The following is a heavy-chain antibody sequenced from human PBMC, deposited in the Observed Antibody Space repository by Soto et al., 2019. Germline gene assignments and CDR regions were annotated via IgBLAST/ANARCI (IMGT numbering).Heavy chain of an antibody. CDR2: ISWDGGST. CDR1: GFTFDDYT. J-gene: IGHJ6*02. D-gene: IGHD6-6*01. V-gene: IGHV3-43*01. CDR3: AKGSIAACRPIFHYGMDV. Sequence: GGSLRLSCAASGFTFDDYTMHWVRQAPGKGLEWVSLISWDGGSTYYADSVKGRFTISRDNSKNSLYLQMNSLRTEDTALYYCAKGSIAACRPIFHYGMDVWGQETTVTV.